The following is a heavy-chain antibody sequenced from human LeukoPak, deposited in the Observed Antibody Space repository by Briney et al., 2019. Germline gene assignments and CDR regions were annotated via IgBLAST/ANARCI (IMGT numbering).Heavy chain of an antibody. Sequence: GGSLRLSCATSGFTFSSYAVAWVRQAPGKGLEWVSSISSTGSNTYYADSVKGRLTISRDNSKNTLSLQMNTLTGEDTAVYYCAARRGYYHYMDVWGKGTTVTVSS. D-gene: IGHD3-3*01. CDR1: GFTFSSYA. J-gene: IGHJ6*03. CDR3: AARRGYYHYMDV. V-gene: IGHV3-23*01. CDR2: ISSTGSNT.